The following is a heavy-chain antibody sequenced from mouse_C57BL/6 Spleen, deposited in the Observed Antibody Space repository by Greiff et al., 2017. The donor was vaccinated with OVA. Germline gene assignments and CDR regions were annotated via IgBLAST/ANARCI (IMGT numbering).Heavy chain of an antibody. CDR1: GFTFSSYG. V-gene: IGHV5-6*01. Sequence: EVMLVESGGDLVKPGGSLKLSCAASGFTFSSYGMSWVRQTPDKRLEWVATISSGGSYTYYPDSVKGRFTISRDNAKNTLYLQMSSLKSEDTAMYYCARHLSRYTWFAYWGQGTLVTVSA. J-gene: IGHJ3*01. D-gene: IGHD2-12*01. CDR2: ISSGGSYT. CDR3: ARHLSRYTWFAY.